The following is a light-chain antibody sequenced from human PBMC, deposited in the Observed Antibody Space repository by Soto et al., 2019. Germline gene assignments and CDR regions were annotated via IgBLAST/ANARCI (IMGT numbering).Light chain of an antibody. CDR2: DVT. CDR1: SSDVGSYNR. CDR3: SSFTSSSTWV. Sequence: QSALTQPPSVSGSPGQSVTISCTGTSSDVGSYNRVSWYQPPPGTAPKLVIYDVTNRPSGVPDRFSGSKSDNTATLTISGLQAEDEADYYCSSFTSSSTWVFGTGTKVTVL. V-gene: IGLV2-18*02. J-gene: IGLJ1*01.